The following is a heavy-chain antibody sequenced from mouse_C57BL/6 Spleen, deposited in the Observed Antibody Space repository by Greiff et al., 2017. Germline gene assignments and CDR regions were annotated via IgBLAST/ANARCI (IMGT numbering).Heavy chain of an antibody. J-gene: IGHJ3*01. Sequence: QVQLQQPGTELVKPGASVKLSCKASGYTFTSYWMHWVKQRPGQGLEWIGNINPSNGGTNYNEKFKSKATLTVDKSSSTAYMQLSSLTSEDSAVYYRARGENYYYGSSPAWFAYWGQGTLVTVSA. V-gene: IGHV1-53*01. CDR3: ARGENYYYGSSPAWFAY. D-gene: IGHD1-1*01. CDR2: INPSNGGT. CDR1: GYTFTSYW.